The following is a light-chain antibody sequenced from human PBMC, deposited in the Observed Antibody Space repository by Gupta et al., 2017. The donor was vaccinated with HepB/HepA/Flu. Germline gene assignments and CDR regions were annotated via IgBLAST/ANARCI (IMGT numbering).Light chain of an antibody. V-gene: IGKV3-15*01. J-gene: IGKJ5*01. CDR3: QQYNNWPPIT. Sequence: EIVMTQSPATLRSAPGERATLSGRASQSVSSNLAWYQQKPGQAPRLLIYVASTRATGIPARFSGSGSGTEFTLTISGLQSEDFAVYYCQQYNNWPPITFGQGTRLEIK. CDR1: QSVSSN. CDR2: VAS.